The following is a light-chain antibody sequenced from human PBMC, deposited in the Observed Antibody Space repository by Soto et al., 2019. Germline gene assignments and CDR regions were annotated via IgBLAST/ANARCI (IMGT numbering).Light chain of an antibody. CDR1: QSLSGW. V-gene: IGKV1-5*03. CDR3: LQYNSLYT. Sequence: QSPSTLSASVGDRVTITCRASQSLSGWLAWYQQKPGKAPKLLIYKTSTLESGVPSRFSGSGSGTQFTLTITSLQPDDFATYYCLQYNSLYTFGQGTKVDIK. J-gene: IGKJ2*01. CDR2: KTS.